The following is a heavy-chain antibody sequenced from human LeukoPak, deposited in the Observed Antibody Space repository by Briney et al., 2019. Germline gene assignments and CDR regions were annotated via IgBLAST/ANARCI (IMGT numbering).Heavy chain of an antibody. V-gene: IGHV3-30*04. Sequence: GGSLRLSCAASGFTFSRYSMHWVRQAPGKGLEWVALISYDGSYKYYADSVQGRFTISRDNSKNTLYLQMNSLSTEDTAVYYCARVSGAEAATGGYFDRWGQGTLVTVSS. CDR1: GFTFSRYS. J-gene: IGHJ4*02. D-gene: IGHD6-13*01. CDR2: ISYDGSYK. CDR3: ARVSGAEAATGGYFDR.